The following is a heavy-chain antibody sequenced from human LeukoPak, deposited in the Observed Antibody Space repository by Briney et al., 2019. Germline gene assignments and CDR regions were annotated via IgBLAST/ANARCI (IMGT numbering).Heavy chain of an antibody. Sequence: PSETLSLTCTVSGGSITNFYWSWVRQPPGKGLELIGYIHYTGSTFYNPSLKSRVTISVDRSKNQFSLKLSSVTAADTAVYYCARDLSWSGYYYFDYWGQGTLVTVSS. CDR1: GGSITNFY. J-gene: IGHJ4*02. V-gene: IGHV4-59*12. D-gene: IGHD3-3*01. CDR3: ARDLSWSGYYYFDY. CDR2: IHYTGST.